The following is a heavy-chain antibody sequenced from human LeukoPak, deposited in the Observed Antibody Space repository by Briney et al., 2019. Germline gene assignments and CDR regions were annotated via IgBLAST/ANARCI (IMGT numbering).Heavy chain of an antibody. CDR3: ARQSFKSGTFRDPPFYFDY. V-gene: IGHV4-59*08. J-gene: IGHJ4*02. Sequence: PSETLSLTCTVSGGSISSYYWSWIRQPPGKGLEWIGYIYYSGSTNYNPSLKSRVTISVDTSKSQFSLKLSSVTAADTAVYYCARQSFKSGTFRDPPFYFDYWGQGTLVTVSS. CDR1: GGSISSYY. D-gene: IGHD3-10*01. CDR2: IYYSGST.